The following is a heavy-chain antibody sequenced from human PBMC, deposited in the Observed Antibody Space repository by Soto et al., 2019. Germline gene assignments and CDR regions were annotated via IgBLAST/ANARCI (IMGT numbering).Heavy chain of an antibody. V-gene: IGHV4-61*01. J-gene: IGHJ6*02. Sequence: SETLSLTCTVSGGSVSTGMKYWGWVRQPPGKALEFIGYMYKTGETLLNSSLKSRVTLSMETSKNQFSLPLSSVTAADTAVYFCMKAHESGDFLGMSVWGPGTTVTVS. CDR1: GGSVSTGMKY. CDR2: MYKTGET. D-gene: IGHD3-10*01. CDR3: MKAHESGDFLGMSV.